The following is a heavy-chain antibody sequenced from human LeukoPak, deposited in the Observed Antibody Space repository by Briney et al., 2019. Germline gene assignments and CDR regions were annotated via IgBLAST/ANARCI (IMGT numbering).Heavy chain of an antibody. J-gene: IGHJ4*02. D-gene: IGHD2-2*01. Sequence: SETLSLTCAVYGGSFSGYYWSWIRQPPGKGLERIGEINHSGSTNYNPSLKSRVTISVDTSKNQFSLKLSSVTAADTAVYYCARENIVVVPAATDYWGQGTLVTVSS. CDR3: ARENIVVVPAATDY. CDR1: GGSFSGYY. V-gene: IGHV4-34*01. CDR2: INHSGST.